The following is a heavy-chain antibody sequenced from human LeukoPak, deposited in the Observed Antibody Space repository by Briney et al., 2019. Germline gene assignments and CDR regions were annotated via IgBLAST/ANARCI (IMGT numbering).Heavy chain of an antibody. D-gene: IGHD6-19*01. CDR1: GGSVSSGSYY. CDR3: ARESIAVAGRIDY. V-gene: IGHV4-61*01. Sequence: PSETLSLTCTVSGGSVSSGSYYWSWIRQPPGKGLEWIGYIYYSGSTNYNPSLKSRVTISVDTSKNQFSLKLSSVTAADTAVYYCARESIAVAGRIDYWGQGTLVTVSS. CDR2: IYYSGST. J-gene: IGHJ4*02.